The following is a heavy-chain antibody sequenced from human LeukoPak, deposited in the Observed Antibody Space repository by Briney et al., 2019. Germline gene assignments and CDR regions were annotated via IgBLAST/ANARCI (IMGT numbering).Heavy chain of an antibody. J-gene: IGHJ4*02. Sequence: GGSLRLSCAASGFTFSSYSMNWVRQAPGKGLEWVSFISSSSSTIYYADSVKGRFTISRDNAKNSLYLQMNSLRAEDTAVYYCARDLWGSYSAIDYWGQGTLVSVSS. CDR2: ISSSSSTI. V-gene: IGHV3-48*04. CDR3: ARDLWGSYSAIDY. D-gene: IGHD1-26*01. CDR1: GFTFSSYS.